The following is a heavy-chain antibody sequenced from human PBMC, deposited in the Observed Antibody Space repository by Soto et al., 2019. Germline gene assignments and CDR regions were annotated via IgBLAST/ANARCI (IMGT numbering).Heavy chain of an antibody. J-gene: IGHJ4*02. CDR1: GFTFSNAW. D-gene: IGHD3-9*01. Sequence: EVQLVESGGGLVKPGGSLRLSCAASGFTFSNAWMNWVRQAPGKGLEWVGRIKSKTDGGTTDYAAPVKGRFTISRDDSKNTLYLQMNSLKPEDTAVYYCTTDRYRYFDWFDYWGQGTLVTVSS. CDR3: TTDRYRYFDWFDY. V-gene: IGHV3-15*07. CDR2: IKSKTDGGTT.